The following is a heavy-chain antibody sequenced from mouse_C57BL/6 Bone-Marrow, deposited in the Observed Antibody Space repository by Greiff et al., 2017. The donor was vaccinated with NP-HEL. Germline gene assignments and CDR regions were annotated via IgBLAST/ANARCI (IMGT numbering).Heavy chain of an antibody. Sequence: VQLVESGAELARPGASVKLSCKASGYTFTSYGISWVKQRTGQGLEWIGEIYPRSGNTYYNEKFKGKATMTSVKSSSTAYMELRRLTSEDSAVYFCARGGYYGSTWFAYWGQGTLVTVSA. CDR1: GYTFTSYG. CDR2: IYPRSGNT. D-gene: IGHD1-1*01. J-gene: IGHJ3*01. V-gene: IGHV1-81*01. CDR3: ARGGYYGSTWFAY.